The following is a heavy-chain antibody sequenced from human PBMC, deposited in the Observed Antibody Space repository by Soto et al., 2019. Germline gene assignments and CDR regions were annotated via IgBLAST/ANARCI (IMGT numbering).Heavy chain of an antibody. CDR2: IIPIFGTA. CDR3: ARYAGAYSSSWYVYYYGMDV. D-gene: IGHD6-13*01. J-gene: IGHJ6*02. V-gene: IGHV1-69*13. CDR1: GGTFSSYA. Sequence: SVKVSCKASGGTFSSYAISWVRQAPGQGLEWMGGIIPIFGTANYAQNFQGRVTITADESTSTAYLELSSLRSEDTAVYYCARYAGAYSSSWYVYYYGMDVWGQGTTVTVSS.